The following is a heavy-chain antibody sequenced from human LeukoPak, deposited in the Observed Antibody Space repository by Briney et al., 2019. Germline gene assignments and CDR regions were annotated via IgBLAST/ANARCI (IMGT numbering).Heavy chain of an antibody. CDR3: AKGFDYGDEY. Sequence: GGSLRLSCAASGFTFSSYGMRWVRQAPGKGLEWVAFIRYDGSNKYYADSVKGRFTISRDNSKKTLYLQMNSLRAEDTAVYYCAKGFDYGDEYWGQGTLVTVSS. CDR1: GFTFSSYG. J-gene: IGHJ4*02. CDR2: IRYDGSNK. D-gene: IGHD4-17*01. V-gene: IGHV3-30*02.